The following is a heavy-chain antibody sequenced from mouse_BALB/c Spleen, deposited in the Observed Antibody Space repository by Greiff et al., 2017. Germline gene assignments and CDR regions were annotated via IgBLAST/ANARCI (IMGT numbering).Heavy chain of an antibody. CDR2: ILPGSGST. D-gene: IGHD2-4*01. CDR1: GYTFSSYW. V-gene: IGHV1-9*01. J-gene: IGHJ4*01. Sequence: QVQLKQSGAELMKPGASVKISCKATGYTFSSYWIEWVKQRPGHGLEWIGEILPGSGSTNYNEKFKGKATFTADTSSNTAYMQLSSLTSEDSAVYYCARLGLPYAMDYWGQGTSVTVSS. CDR3: ARLGLPYAMDY.